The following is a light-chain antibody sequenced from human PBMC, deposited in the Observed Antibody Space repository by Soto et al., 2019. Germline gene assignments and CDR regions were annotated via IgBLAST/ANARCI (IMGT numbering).Light chain of an antibody. J-gene: IGKJ4*01. V-gene: IGKV3-20*01. CDR2: GAS. CDR3: QNYGSPPVT. CDR1: QSVNNNF. Sequence: EIVLTQSPGTLSLSPGERATLSCTASQSVNNNFFAWYQQKPGQPPRLLIYGASIRATGTPDRFSGSGSGTDFTLTINKLEPDDFAVYFCQNYGSPPVTFGGGTKVEVK.